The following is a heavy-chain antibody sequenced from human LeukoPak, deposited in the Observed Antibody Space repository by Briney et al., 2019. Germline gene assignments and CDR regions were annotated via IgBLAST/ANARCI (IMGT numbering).Heavy chain of an antibody. CDR1: GGSISSGGYS. D-gene: IGHD3-10*01. J-gene: IGHJ5*02. CDR2: IYHSGST. CDR3: AREGTWFDP. Sequence: PSQTLSLTCAVSGGSISSGGYSWSWIRQPPGKGLEWIGYIYHSGSTYYNPPLKSRVTISVDRSKNQFSLKLSSVTAADTAVYYCAREGTWFDPWGQGTLVTVSS. V-gene: IGHV4-30-2*01.